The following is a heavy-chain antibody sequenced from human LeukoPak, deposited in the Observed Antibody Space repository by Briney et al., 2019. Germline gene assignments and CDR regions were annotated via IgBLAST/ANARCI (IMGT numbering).Heavy chain of an antibody. D-gene: IGHD6-19*01. Sequence: PSETLSLTCTVSGGSISSGGYYWSWIRQHPGKGLEWIGFIYYSGSTYYNPSLKSRVTISVDTSKNQFSLKLSSVTAADTAVYYCARAGAVAGHDYWGQGTLVTVSS. CDR3: ARAGAVAGHDY. CDR1: GGSISSGGYY. V-gene: IGHV4-31*03. CDR2: IYYSGST. J-gene: IGHJ4*02.